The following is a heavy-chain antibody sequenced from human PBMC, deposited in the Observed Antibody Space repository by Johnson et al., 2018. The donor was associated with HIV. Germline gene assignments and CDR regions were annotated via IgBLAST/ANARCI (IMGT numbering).Heavy chain of an antibody. Sequence: QMQLVESGGGVVQPGRSLRLSCAASGFTFGTFAMHWVRQAPGKGLEWVALMSYDSSTKYYADSVKGRFTISRDNSKNTVFLQMDSLRGEYTAVYYCARDPGNGGRPFDAFDVWGQGTMVTVSS. CDR1: GFTFGTFA. CDR3: ARDPGNGGRPFDAFDV. J-gene: IGHJ3*01. V-gene: IGHV3-30*04. D-gene: IGHD4-23*01. CDR2: MSYDSSTK.